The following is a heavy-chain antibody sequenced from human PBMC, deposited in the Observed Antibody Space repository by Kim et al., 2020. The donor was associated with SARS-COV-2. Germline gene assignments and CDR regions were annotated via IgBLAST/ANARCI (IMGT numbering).Heavy chain of an antibody. CDR1: GFTFDDYA. CDR3: AKVLAYCGGDCFYYFDY. J-gene: IGHJ4*02. CDR2: ISGDGGST. D-gene: IGHD2-21*02. V-gene: IGHV3-43*02. Sequence: GGSLRLSCAASGFTFDDYAMHWVRQAPGKGLEWVSLISGDGGSTYYADSVKGRFTISRDNSKNSLYLQMNSLRTEDTALYYCAKVLAYCGGDCFYYFDYWGQGTLVTVSS.